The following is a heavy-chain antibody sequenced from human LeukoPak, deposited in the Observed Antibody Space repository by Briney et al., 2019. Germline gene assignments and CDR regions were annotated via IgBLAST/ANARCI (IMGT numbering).Heavy chain of an antibody. J-gene: IGHJ4*02. Sequence: GALRLSCATSGFTFSIYGMHWVRQAPGKGLEWVAFIRYAGINKYYADSVKGRFTISRDNSKNTLYLQMNNLRPNDTAVYYCAKDRNGDYSWYFDYWGQGTLVTVSS. V-gene: IGHV3-30*02. CDR1: GFTFSIYG. CDR3: AKDRNGDYSWYFDY. CDR2: IRYAGINK. D-gene: IGHD4-17*01.